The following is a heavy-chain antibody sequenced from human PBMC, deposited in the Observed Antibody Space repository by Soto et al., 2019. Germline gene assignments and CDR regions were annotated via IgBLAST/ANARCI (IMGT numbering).Heavy chain of an antibody. Sequence: GGSLRLSCAASGFTFSSYAMHWVRQASGKGLEWVSVISYDGSNKYYADSVKGRFTISRDNSKNTLYLQMNSLRAEDTAVYYCAREGPLVRGHYYHGMDVWGQGTTVTVSS. CDR2: ISYDGSNK. CDR3: AREGPLVRGHYYHGMDV. V-gene: IGHV3-30-3*01. D-gene: IGHD3-10*01. J-gene: IGHJ6*02. CDR1: GFTFSSYA.